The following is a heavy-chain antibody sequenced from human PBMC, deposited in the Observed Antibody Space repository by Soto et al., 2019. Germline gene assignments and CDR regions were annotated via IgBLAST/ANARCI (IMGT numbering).Heavy chain of an antibody. D-gene: IGHD3-10*01. CDR2: INPILSMS. V-gene: IGHV1-69*02. J-gene: IGHJ4*02. CDR3: ATSYGSGYRAFDS. CDR1: GDTFNFYT. Sequence: QVQLVQSGADVQRPGSSVRVSCKASGDTFNFYTINWVRQAPGQGLQWMGRINPILSMSNYAPRFQGRVTMTADKSTSTAYMELSSLRSEDTAMYYCATSYGSGYRAFDSWGQGALVTXSS.